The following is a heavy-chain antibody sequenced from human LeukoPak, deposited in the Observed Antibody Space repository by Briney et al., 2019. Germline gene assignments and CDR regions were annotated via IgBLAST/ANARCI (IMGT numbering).Heavy chain of an antibody. J-gene: IGHJ3*02. D-gene: IGHD2-21*02. Sequence: SVKVSCKASGGTFSSYAISWVRQAPGQGLEWMGGIIPIFGAANYAQKFQGRVTITADESTSTAYMELSSLRSEDTAVYYCARAPPLAYCGGDCYSDAFDIWGQGTMVTVSS. CDR2: IIPIFGAA. CDR3: ARAPPLAYCGGDCYSDAFDI. V-gene: IGHV1-69*13. CDR1: GGTFSSYA.